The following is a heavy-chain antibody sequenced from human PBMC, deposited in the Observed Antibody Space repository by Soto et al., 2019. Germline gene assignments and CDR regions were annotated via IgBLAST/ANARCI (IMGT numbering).Heavy chain of an antibody. J-gene: IGHJ6*02. CDR3: ASDSYALHV. CDR2: INIDGSGT. Sequence: HWVRQAPGKGLVWVSRINIDGSGTTYADSVKGRFTISRDNAKNTVFLEMKNLRAEDTAVYYCASDSYALHVCRPGATGTVSS. V-gene: IGHV3-74*03. D-gene: IGHD4-17*01.